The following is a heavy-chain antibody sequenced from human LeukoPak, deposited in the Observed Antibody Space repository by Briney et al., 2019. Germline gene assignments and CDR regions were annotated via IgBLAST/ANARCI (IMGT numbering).Heavy chain of an antibody. J-gene: IGHJ6*02. D-gene: IGHD5-12*01. CDR2: ISSSSSYI. CDR1: GFTFSNYS. Sequence: GGSLRLSCAASGFTFSNYSMNWVRQAPGKGLEWVSSISSSSSYIYYADSVKGRFTISRDSAKNSLYLQMNSLRAEDTAVYYCARDIPRYGGYYYYYGMDVWGQGTRVTVSS. V-gene: IGHV3-21*01. CDR3: ARDIPRYGGYYYYYGMDV.